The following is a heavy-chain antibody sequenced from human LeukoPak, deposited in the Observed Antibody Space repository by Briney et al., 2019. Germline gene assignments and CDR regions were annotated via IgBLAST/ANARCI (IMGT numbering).Heavy chain of an antibody. D-gene: IGHD3-3*02. Sequence: SQTLSLTCTVSGCSINSGGYHWSWIRQPAGKGLEWIVRIYTSGSTNYNPSLESRLTISADTSKTPFSLKVRSVTAADTAFSSCARDWAFQWLDPWGQGTLVTASS. CDR1: GCSINSGGYH. J-gene: IGHJ5*02. V-gene: IGHV4-61*02. CDR2: IYTSGST. CDR3: ARDWAFQWLDP.